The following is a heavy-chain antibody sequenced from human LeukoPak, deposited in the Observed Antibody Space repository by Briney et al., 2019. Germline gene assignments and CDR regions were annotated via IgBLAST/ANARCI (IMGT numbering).Heavy chain of an antibody. V-gene: IGHV1-69*05. CDR1: GGIFSSYA. D-gene: IGHD6-19*01. CDR2: NVPIFATI. Sequence: GASVKVSCKTSGGIFSSYAIAWVRQAPGQGLEWMGANVPIFATIYYAQNFQGRVTITTDESTSTAYMELSSLRSEDTAVYYCASLPDSSGNYFDYWGQGTLVTVSS. J-gene: IGHJ4*02. CDR3: ASLPDSSGNYFDY.